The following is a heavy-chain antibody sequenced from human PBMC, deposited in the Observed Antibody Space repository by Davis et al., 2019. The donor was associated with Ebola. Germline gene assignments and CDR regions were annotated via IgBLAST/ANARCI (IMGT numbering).Heavy chain of an antibody. Sequence: PGGSLRLSCAASGFTFSSYAMHWVRQAPGKGLDWVTVISYDGSNKYYADSVKGRFTISRDNSKNTLYLQMNSLRAEDTAVYYCARRYYGRMFDYWGQGTLVTVSS. CDR3: ARRYYGRMFDY. D-gene: IGHD3-22*01. J-gene: IGHJ4*02. CDR2: ISYDGSNK. CDR1: GFTFSSYA. V-gene: IGHV3-30-3*01.